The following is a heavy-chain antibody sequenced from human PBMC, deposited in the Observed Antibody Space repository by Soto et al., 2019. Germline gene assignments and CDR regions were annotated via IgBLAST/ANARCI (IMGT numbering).Heavy chain of an antibody. CDR3: ASCGGDCYSGDYYYGMDV. CDR2: IIPIFGTA. CDR1: GGTFSSYA. V-gene: IGHV1-69*13. D-gene: IGHD2-21*02. Sequence: SVKVSCKASGGTFSSYAISWVRQAPGQGLEWMGGIIPIFGTANYAQKFQGRVTITADESTSTAYMELSSLRSEDTAVYYCASCGGDCYSGDYYYGMDVWGQGTTVTVPS. J-gene: IGHJ6*02.